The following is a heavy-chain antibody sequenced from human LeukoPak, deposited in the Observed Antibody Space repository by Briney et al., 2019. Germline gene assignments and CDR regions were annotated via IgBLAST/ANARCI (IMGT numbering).Heavy chain of an antibody. Sequence: GGSLRLSCAASGFTFSDYYMSWIRQAPGKGLEWVSYISSSSSYTNYADSVKGRFTISRDNAKNSLYLQMNSLRDEDTAVYYCARGDIVVVVAATRGKNYYGMDVWGQGTTVTVSS. CDR3: ARGDIVVVVAATRGKNYYGMDV. V-gene: IGHV3-11*06. CDR1: GFTFSDYY. J-gene: IGHJ6*02. D-gene: IGHD2-15*01. CDR2: ISSSSSYT.